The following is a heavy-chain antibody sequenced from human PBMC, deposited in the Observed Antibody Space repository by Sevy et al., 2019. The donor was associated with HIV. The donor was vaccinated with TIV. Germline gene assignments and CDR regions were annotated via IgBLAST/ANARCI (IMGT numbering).Heavy chain of an antibody. V-gene: IGHV3-43*01. CDR3: AKLGGNYGGYDDY. J-gene: IGHJ4*02. D-gene: IGHD4-17*01. CDR1: GFTFDDYT. Sequence: GGSLRLSCAASGFTFDDYTMHWVRQPPGKGLEWVSFISWDGGSTYYADSVKGRFTISRDNSKNSLFLQMNSLRSEDTAFYYCAKLGGNYGGYDDYWGRGTLVTVSS. CDR2: ISWDGGST.